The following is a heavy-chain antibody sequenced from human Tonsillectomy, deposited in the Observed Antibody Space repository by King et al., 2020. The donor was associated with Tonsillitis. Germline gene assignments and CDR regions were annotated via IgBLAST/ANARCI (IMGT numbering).Heavy chain of an antibody. Sequence: ITLKESGPTLVKPTQTLTLTCTFSGFSLSTSGVGVGWIRQPPGKALEWLALISWDDDKRYSPSLKNRLTITKDTSKNQVVLTMTNMDPVDTATYYCAHSGAGFILRYFDPWGQGTLVTVSS. CDR1: GFSLSTSGVG. J-gene: IGHJ5*02. CDR3: AHSGAGFILRYFDP. CDR2: ISWDDDK. D-gene: IGHD3-9*01. V-gene: IGHV2-5*02.